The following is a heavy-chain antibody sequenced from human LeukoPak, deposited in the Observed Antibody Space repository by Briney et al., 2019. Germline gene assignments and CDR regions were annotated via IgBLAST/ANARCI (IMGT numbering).Heavy chain of an antibody. J-gene: IGHJ5*02. D-gene: IGHD3-10*01. V-gene: IGHV1-46*01. CDR2: INPSPGST. CDR1: GYTFTGYY. CDR3: ARGGLLQKYNCFDP. Sequence: ASVKVSCKASGYTFTGYYMQWVRQAPGQGLEWIGIINPSPGSTTYAQRFQGRVTMTRDTSTSTVYMELSSLRSEDTAVYYCARGGLLQKYNCFDPWGQGTLVTVSS.